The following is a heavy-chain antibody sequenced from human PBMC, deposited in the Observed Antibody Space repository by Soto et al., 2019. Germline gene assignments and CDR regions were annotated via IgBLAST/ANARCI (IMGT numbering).Heavy chain of an antibody. CDR2: INPNDGDT. CDR1: GYTFTAYS. CDR3: ARDSYSGSYVH. J-gene: IGHJ4*02. Sequence: QVQLVQSGAEVKNPGASVKVSCKASGYTFTAYSIHWVRQAPGQGLEWMGWINPNDGDTNYAQNFQDRVTMTSDTSITTVSMHLSRLTSDDKAVYFCARDSYSGSYVHWGQGTLVTVSS. D-gene: IGHD1-26*01. V-gene: IGHV1-2*02.